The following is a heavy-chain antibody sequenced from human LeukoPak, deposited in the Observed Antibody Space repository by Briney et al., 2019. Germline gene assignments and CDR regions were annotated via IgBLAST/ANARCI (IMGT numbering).Heavy chain of an antibody. V-gene: IGHV3-21*01. CDR3: AREALTVAGVDAFDI. CDR1: GFTFSSYS. CDR2: ISSSSSYI. J-gene: IGHJ3*02. D-gene: IGHD6-19*01. Sequence: GGSLRLSCAASGFTFSSYSMNWVRQAPGKGLEWVSSISSSSSYIYYADSVKGRFTISRDNAKNSLYLQMNSLRAEDTAVYYCAREALTVAGVDAFDIWGQGTMVTVSS.